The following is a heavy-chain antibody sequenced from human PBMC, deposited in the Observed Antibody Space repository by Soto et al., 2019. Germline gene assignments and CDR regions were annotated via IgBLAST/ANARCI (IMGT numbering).Heavy chain of an antibody. J-gene: IGHJ3*02. CDR1: GFTFSSYA. D-gene: IGHD5-18*01. Sequence: GGSLRLSCAASGFTFSSYAMHWVRQAPGKGLEWVAVISYDGSNKYYADSVKGRFTTSRDNSKNTLYLQMNSLRAEDTAVYYCARGGYSYGDYGAFDIWGQGTMVTVSS. V-gene: IGHV3-30-3*01. CDR3: ARGGYSYGDYGAFDI. CDR2: ISYDGSNK.